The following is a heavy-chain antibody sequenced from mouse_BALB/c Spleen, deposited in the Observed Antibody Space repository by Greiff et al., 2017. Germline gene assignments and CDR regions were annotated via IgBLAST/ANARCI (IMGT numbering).Heavy chain of an antibody. CDR1: GFTFSSYA. Sequence: EVMLVESGGGLVKPGGSLKLSCAASGFTFSSYAMSWVRQSPEKRLEWVAEISSGGSYTYYPDTVTGRFTISRDNAKNTLYLEMSSLRSEDTAMYYCAREDDYEAWFAYWGQGTLVTVSA. CDR2: ISSGGSYT. J-gene: IGHJ3*01. CDR3: AREDDYEAWFAY. V-gene: IGHV5-9-4*01. D-gene: IGHD2-4*01.